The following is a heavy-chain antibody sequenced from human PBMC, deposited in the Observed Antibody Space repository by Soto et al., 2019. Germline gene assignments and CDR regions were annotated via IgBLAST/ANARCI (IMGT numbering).Heavy chain of an antibody. D-gene: IGHD2-15*01. J-gene: IGHJ3*02. Sequence: SETLSLTCTVSGGSITDYYWSWIRQPPGKGLEWIGYFSYVRGTNNSPSLKSRATISGDTSKNQLSLNLSSVTSADTAVYYCARVGRYCSGGSCYALAFDIWGQGTMVTVSS. CDR1: GGSITDYY. CDR3: ARVGRYCSGGSCYALAFDI. CDR2: FSYVRGT. V-gene: IGHV4-59*12.